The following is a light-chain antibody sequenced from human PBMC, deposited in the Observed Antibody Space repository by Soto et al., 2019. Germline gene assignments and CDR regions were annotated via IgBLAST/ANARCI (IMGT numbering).Light chain of an antibody. V-gene: IGKV1-27*01. CDR1: QDIRNH. Sequence: DIQMTQSPSSLSASVGDRFTITCRASQDIRNHLAWYQQKPGRVPKLLIYAASTLQSGVPSRFSGSGSGTDFTPTISSLQPEDVATYYCQKYNSAPWTFGQGTKVEIK. CDR3: QKYNSAPWT. CDR2: AAS. J-gene: IGKJ1*01.